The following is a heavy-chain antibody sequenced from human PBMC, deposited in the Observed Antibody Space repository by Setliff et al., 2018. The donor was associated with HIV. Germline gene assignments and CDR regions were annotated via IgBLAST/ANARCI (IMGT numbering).Heavy chain of an antibody. J-gene: IGHJ4*02. V-gene: IGHV1-69*13. CDR1: GGTFSSYA. D-gene: IGHD5-12*01. CDR2: IIPIFRTA. Sequence: GASVKVSCKASGGTFSSYAISWVRQAPGQGLEWMGGIIPIFRTAHYAQEFQGRVTITADEPTSTAYMELSSLRSEDTAVYYCVRVGERWLQFYYFDNWGQGTLVTVSS. CDR3: VRVGERWLQFYYFDN.